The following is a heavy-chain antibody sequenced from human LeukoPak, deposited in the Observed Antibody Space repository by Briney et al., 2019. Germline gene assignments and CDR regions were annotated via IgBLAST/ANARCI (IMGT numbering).Heavy chain of an antibody. CDR1: GYTFTSYD. CDR3: ARGQWGSYGSWYYDY. J-gene: IGHJ4*02. D-gene: IGHD3-16*02. V-gene: IGHV1-8*03. Sequence: ASVKVSCKASGYTFTSYDIKWVRQATGQGLEWMGWMNPYNGETGYAQKFQGRVTITRDTSTNTAYMELNSLTSEDTAVFYCARGQWGSYGSWYYDYWGQGTLVTVSS. CDR2: MNPYNGET.